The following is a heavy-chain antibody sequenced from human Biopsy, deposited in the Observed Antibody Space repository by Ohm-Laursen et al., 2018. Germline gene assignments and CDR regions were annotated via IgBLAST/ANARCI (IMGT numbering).Heavy chain of an antibody. CDR2: IHGSGRT. Sequence: SLRLSCASSAFNVDRNHMNWVLQAPGKGLEWVSMIHGSGRTDYADSVKGRFTVSRDNSKDTVYLQMNALRVDDTAMYYCAGAGGHSFWGQGALVTVSS. CDR3: AGAGGHSF. CDR1: AFNVDRNH. V-gene: IGHV3-66*01. D-gene: IGHD3-16*01. J-gene: IGHJ4*02.